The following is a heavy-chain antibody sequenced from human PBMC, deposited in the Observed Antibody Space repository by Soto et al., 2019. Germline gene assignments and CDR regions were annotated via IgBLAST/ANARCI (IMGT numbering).Heavy chain of an antibody. J-gene: IGHJ4*02. V-gene: IGHV3-30-3*01. CDR1: GFTFSSYA. CDR3: ARVPTITGTTSGTFDY. CDR2: ISYDGSNK. D-gene: IGHD1-20*01. Sequence: LRLSCAASGFTFSSYAMHWVRQAPGKGLEWVAVISYDGSNKYYADSVKGRFTISRDNSKNTLYLQMNSLRAEDTAVYYCARVPTITGTTSGTFDYWGQGTLVTVSS.